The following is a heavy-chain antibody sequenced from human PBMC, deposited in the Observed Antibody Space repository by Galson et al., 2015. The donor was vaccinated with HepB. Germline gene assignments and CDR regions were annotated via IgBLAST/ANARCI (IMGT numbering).Heavy chain of an antibody. CDR2: INPNSGDT. CDR3: AVNYCGGGTCHDYFDGMDV. D-gene: IGHD2-15*01. Sequence: SVKVSCKASGYTFSGYYMNWVRQAPGQGLEWMGWINPNSGDTNYAQRFQGRVTMTRDTPISTAYMELSRLRSDDTAVYYCAVNYCGGGTCHDYFDGMDVWGQGTTVTVSS. CDR1: GYTFSGYY. J-gene: IGHJ6*02. V-gene: IGHV1-2*02.